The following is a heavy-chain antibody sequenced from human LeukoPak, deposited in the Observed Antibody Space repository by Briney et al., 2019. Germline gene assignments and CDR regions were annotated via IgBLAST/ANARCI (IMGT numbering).Heavy chain of an antibody. V-gene: IGHV3-7*01. Sequence: GSLRLSFAASGFPFNSQTMSGVRQAPGKGLEWGGKIKEDGSYVKYVASVGGRLTISRGNAKDSLFLEMNSLREDDTAVYYCVRGGAVAGTFEAWGQGTQVTVSS. CDR3: VRGGAVAGTFEA. CDR1: GFPFNSQT. D-gene: IGHD6-19*01. CDR2: IKEDGSYV. J-gene: IGHJ5*02.